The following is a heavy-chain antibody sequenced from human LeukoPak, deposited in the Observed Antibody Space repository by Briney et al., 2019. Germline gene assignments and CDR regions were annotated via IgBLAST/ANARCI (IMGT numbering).Heavy chain of an antibody. CDR1: GFTFSNAW. Sequence: GGSLRLSCAASGFTFSNAWMSWVRQAPGKGLEWVGRIKSKTDGGTTDYAAPVKGRFTISRDDSKNTLYLQMNSLKTEDTAVYYCTTADYYDFWSGYYPYYFDYWGQGTLVTVSP. V-gene: IGHV3-15*01. D-gene: IGHD3-3*01. CDR3: TTADYYDFWSGYYPYYFDY. CDR2: IKSKTDGGTT. J-gene: IGHJ4*02.